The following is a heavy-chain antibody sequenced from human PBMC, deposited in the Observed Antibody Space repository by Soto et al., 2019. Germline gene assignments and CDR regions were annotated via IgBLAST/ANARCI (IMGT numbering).Heavy chain of an antibody. D-gene: IGHD6-13*01. CDR1: SSYG. V-gene: IGHV3-30-3*01. CDR2: ISYDGSNK. Sequence: SSYGGRWIIQATGKGLEWVAVISYDGSNKYYADCVKGRFTISRDNSKNTLYLQMNSLRAEDTAVYYCARTRDTYSSRPLVWDFWRQGSL. CDR3: ARTRDTYSSRPLVWDF. J-gene: IGHJ4*02.